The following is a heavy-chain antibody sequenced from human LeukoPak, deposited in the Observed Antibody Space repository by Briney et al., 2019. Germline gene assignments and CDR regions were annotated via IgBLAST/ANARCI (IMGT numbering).Heavy chain of an antibody. J-gene: IGHJ4*02. D-gene: IGHD6-13*01. V-gene: IGHV3-23*01. CDR3: AKGQQQLVSYYFDS. CDR2: ISGRGGNI. Sequence: GGSLRLSCTASGFPFSSYAMSWVRRAPGKGLEWVAHISGRGGNIFYADSVMGRFTISRDTSRSTLYLQMNSLRAEDTALYYCAKGQQQLVSYYFDSWGQGTLVIVSS. CDR1: GFPFSSYA.